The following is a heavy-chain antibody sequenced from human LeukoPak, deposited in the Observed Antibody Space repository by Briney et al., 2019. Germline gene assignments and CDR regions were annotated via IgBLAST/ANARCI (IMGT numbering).Heavy chain of an antibody. CDR1: GGSISSYY. V-gene: IGHV4-59*12. CDR3: AREKGKTYYYGSGSQDNWFDP. J-gene: IGHJ5*02. D-gene: IGHD3-10*01. CDR2: IYYSGST. Sequence: SETLSLTCTVSGGSISSYYWSWIRQPPGKGLEWIGYIYYSGSTNYNPSLKSRVTISVDTSKNQFSLKLSSVTAADTAVYYCAREKGKTYYYGSGSQDNWFDPWGQGTLVTVSS.